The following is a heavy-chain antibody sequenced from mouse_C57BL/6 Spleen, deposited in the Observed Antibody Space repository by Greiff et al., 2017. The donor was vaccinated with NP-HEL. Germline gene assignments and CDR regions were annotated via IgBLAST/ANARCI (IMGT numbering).Heavy chain of an antibody. V-gene: IGHV10-3*01. J-gene: IGHJ3*01. CDR3: VRDYYGSSGFAY. D-gene: IGHD1-1*01. CDR2: IRSKSSNYAT. Sequence: EVKLVESGGGLVQPKGSLKLSCAASGFTFNTYAMHWVRQAPGKGLEWVARIRSKSSNYATYYADSVKDRFTISRDDSQSMLYLQMNNLKTEDTAMYYCVRDYYGSSGFAYWGQGTLVTVSA. CDR1: GFTFNTYA.